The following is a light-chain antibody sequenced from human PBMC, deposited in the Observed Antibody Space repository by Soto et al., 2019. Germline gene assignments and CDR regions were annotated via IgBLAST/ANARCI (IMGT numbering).Light chain of an antibody. J-gene: IGLJ2*01. CDR2: GNT. CDR1: SSNIGAGYD. V-gene: IGLV1-40*01. Sequence: QSVLTQPPSVSGAPGQRVTISCTGSSSNIGAGYDVHWYQQLPGTAPKLLIYGNTNRPSGVPDRFSGSKSGTSASLAITGLQGEDEADYYCHSYDSSLSGVVFGGGTKLTVL. CDR3: HSYDSSLSGVV.